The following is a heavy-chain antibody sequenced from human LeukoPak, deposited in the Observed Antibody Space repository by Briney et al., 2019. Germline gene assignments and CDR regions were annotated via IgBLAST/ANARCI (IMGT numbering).Heavy chain of an antibody. Sequence: ASVKVSCKASGYTFTSYGISWVRQAPGQGLEWMGWISAYNGNTNYAQKLQGRVTMTTDTSTSTAYMELRSLRSDDTAVYYCARGSVVVPAAMSRPYYYYYYGMDVWGQGTTVTVSS. CDR1: GYTFTSYG. D-gene: IGHD2-2*01. CDR2: ISAYNGNT. CDR3: ARGSVVVPAAMSRPYYYYYYGMDV. V-gene: IGHV1-18*01. J-gene: IGHJ6*02.